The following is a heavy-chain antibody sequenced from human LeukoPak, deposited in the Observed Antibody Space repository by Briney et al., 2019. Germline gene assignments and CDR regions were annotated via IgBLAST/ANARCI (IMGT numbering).Heavy chain of an antibody. D-gene: IGHD2-2*01. CDR1: GGSISSYY. V-gene: IGHV4-4*09. Sequence: SETLSLACTVSGGSISSYYWSWIRQPPGKGLEWIEYIYTSGSTNYNPSLKSRVTISVDTSKNQFSLKLSSVTAADTAVYYCARSPLRRGYCSSTSCLDAFDIWGQGTMVTVSS. CDR3: ARSPLRRGYCSSTSCLDAFDI. CDR2: IYTSGST. J-gene: IGHJ3*02.